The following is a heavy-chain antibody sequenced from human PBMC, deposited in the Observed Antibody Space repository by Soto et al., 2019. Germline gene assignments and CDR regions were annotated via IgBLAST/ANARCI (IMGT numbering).Heavy chain of an antibody. V-gene: IGHV4-59*01. D-gene: IGHD3-3*01. CDR2: IYYSGST. Sequence: SETLSLTCTVSGGSISSYYWSWIRQPPGKGLEWVGYIYYSGSTNYNPSLKSRVTISVDTSKNQFSLKLSSVTAADTAVYYCARDLRDSTIFGVVVSDAFDIWGQGTMVTVSS. CDR1: GGSISSYY. J-gene: IGHJ3*02. CDR3: ARDLRDSTIFGVVVSDAFDI.